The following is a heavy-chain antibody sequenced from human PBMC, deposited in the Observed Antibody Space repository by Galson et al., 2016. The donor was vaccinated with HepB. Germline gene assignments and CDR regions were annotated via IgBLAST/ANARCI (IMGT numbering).Heavy chain of an antibody. CDR3: AVAYSNYWPLGY. D-gene: IGHD2-21*01. CDR1: GFTFSSYA. V-gene: IGHV3-30-3*01. Sequence: SLRLSCEASGFTFSSYAMHWVRQAPGKGLEWVAVISYDGSTKYYADSVKGRFTISRDNSKNTLSVQMNSLRAEDTAVYYCAVAYSNYWPLGYWGQGTLVTVSS. J-gene: IGHJ4*02. CDR2: ISYDGSTK.